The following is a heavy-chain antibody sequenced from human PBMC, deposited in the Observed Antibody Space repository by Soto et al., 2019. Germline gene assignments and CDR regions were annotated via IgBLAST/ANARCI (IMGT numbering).Heavy chain of an antibody. Sequence: SVKVSCKASGGTFSSYTISWVRQAPGQGLEWMGRIIPILGIANYAQKFQGRVTISVDTSKNQFSLKLSSVTAADTAVYYCARRWYSSSSRRWGDDYYYYMDVWGKGTTVTVSS. CDR1: GGTFSSYT. V-gene: IGHV1-69*02. CDR3: ARRWYSSSSRRWGDDYYYYMDV. CDR2: IIPILGIA. J-gene: IGHJ6*03. D-gene: IGHD6-6*01.